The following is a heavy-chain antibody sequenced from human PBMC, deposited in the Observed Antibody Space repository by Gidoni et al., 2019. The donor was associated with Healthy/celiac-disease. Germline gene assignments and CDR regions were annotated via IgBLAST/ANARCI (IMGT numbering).Heavy chain of an antibody. CDR2: IIPIFGTA. CDR3: ARSPLAYCGGDCYSIRYFQH. V-gene: IGHV1-69*06. Sequence: QVQLVQSGAEVKKPGSSVKVSCKASGGTFSSYAIRWVRQAPGQGLEWMGGIIPIFGTANYAQKFQGRVTITADKSTSTAYMELSSLRSEDTAVYYCARSPLAYCGGDCYSIRYFQHWGQGTLVTVSS. D-gene: IGHD2-21*01. J-gene: IGHJ1*01. CDR1: GGTFSSYA.